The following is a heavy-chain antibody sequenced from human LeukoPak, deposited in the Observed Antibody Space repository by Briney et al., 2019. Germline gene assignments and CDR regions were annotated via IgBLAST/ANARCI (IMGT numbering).Heavy chain of an antibody. Sequence: SVKVSCKASGGTFSSYAISWVRQAPGQGLEWMGGIIPIFGTVNYAQKFQGRVTITTDESTSTAYMELSSLRSEDTAVYYCARERLEYSYGPPVSWFDPWGQGTLVTVSS. CDR1: GGTFSSYA. D-gene: IGHD5-18*01. CDR2: IIPIFGTV. J-gene: IGHJ5*02. V-gene: IGHV1-69*05. CDR3: ARERLEYSYGPPVSWFDP.